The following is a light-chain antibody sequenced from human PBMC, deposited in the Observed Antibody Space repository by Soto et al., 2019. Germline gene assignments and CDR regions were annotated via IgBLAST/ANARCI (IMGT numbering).Light chain of an antibody. J-gene: IGKJ4*01. V-gene: IGKV3-20*01. Sequence: EIVLTQSPGTLSLSPGERATLSCRASQSVSSTYLAWYQQRPGQAPRLLIYGASSRATGIPDRFSGSGSGTYFTLTSSRLEPEDVAVYYCQQYAGSPLAFGGGTKVELK. CDR3: QQYAGSPLA. CDR2: GAS. CDR1: QSVSSTY.